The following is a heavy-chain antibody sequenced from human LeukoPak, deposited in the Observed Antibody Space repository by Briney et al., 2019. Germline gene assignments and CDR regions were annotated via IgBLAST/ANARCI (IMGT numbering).Heavy chain of an antibody. CDR3: ARRGVTGARGGYYYYYGMDV. CDR2: INPNSGGT. J-gene: IGHJ6*02. D-gene: IGHD1-20*01. V-gene: IGHV1-2*04. CDR1: GYTFTGYY. Sequence: ASVTVSCTASGYTFTGYYMHWVRQAPGQGLEGMGWINPNSGGTNYAQKFQGWVTMTRDTSISTAYMELSRLRSDDTAVYYCARRGVTGARGGYYYYYGMDVWGQGATVTVSS.